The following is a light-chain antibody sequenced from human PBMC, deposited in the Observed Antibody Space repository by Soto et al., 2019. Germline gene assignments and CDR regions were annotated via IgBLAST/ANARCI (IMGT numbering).Light chain of an antibody. CDR1: QSISTY. Sequence: DIQMTQSPSSLSASVGDRVTITCRASQSISTYLHWYQQKPGKAPNLLIYAASTLQSGVPSRFSGSGSGTDFTLTISSLQPEDFATYFCQHGYSTPLTSVGGTKVDIK. V-gene: IGKV1-39*01. CDR2: AAS. J-gene: IGKJ4*01. CDR3: QHGYSTPLT.